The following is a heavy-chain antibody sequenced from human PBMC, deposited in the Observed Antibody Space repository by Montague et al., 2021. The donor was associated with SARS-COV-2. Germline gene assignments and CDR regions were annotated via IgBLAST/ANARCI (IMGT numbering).Heavy chain of an antibody. CDR2: INHSGST. CDR1: GGSFSGYY. CDR3: ARARSVTTVFLGVRVAMDA. D-gene: IGHD4-11*01. J-gene: IGHJ6*02. V-gene: IGHV4-34*01. Sequence: SETLSLTCAVYGGSFSGYYWSWIRQPPGKGLEWIGEINHSGSTNYNPSLKSRVTISVDTSKNQFSLKLSSVTAADTAVYYCARARSVTTVFLGVRVAMDAWGQGTTVTVSS.